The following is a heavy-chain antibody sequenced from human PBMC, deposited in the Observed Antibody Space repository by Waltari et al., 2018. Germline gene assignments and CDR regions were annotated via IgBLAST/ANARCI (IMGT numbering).Heavy chain of an antibody. J-gene: IGHJ6*03. Sequence: DVLLAESGGGLIQPGGSLRLSCAVSCLNIRTSYLIWFRQAPGKGLEWVAVIYNIGNTQHAESVKGRFTISRDISKSSVYLQMNGLRAEDTAVYYCATIGGERVWFYFKDVWGKGTTVTVSS. CDR3: ATIGGERVWFYFKDV. CDR1: CLNIRTSY. D-gene: IGHD1-1*01. CDR2: IYNIGNT. V-gene: IGHV3-53*01.